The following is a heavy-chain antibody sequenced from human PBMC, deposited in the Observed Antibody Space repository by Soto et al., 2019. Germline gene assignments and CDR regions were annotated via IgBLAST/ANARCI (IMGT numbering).Heavy chain of an antibody. Sequence: GGSLRLSCAASGFTVSSNYMSWVRQAPGKGLEWVSVIYSGGSTYYADSVKGRFTISRDNSKNTLYLQMNSLRAEDTAVYYCARSGDYRSGSYWYFFDYWGQGALVTVSS. CDR1: GFTVSSNY. D-gene: IGHD3-10*01. CDR3: ARSGDYRSGSYWYFFDY. V-gene: IGHV3-53*01. CDR2: IYSGGST. J-gene: IGHJ4*02.